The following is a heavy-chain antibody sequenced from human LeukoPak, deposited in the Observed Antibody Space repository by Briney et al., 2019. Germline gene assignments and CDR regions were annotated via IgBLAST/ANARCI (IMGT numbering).Heavy chain of an antibody. D-gene: IGHD3-10*01. CDR1: GFTVSSNY. V-gene: IGHV3-53*01. CDR2: IYSGGST. J-gene: IGHJ4*02. CDR3: ARDLALADGVDY. Sequence: PGGSLRLSCAASGFTVSSNYMSWVRQAPGKGLEWVSVIYSGGSTYYADSVKGRFTISRDNAKNSLYLQMNSLRAEDTAVYYCARDLALADGVDYWGQGTLVTVSS.